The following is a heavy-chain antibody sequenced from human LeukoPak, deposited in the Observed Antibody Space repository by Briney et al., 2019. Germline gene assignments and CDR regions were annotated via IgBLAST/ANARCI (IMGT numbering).Heavy chain of an antibody. V-gene: IGHV1-18*01. CDR3: ARVGPSHFYDSSGYFDY. J-gene: IGHJ4*02. CDR1: GYTFTSYG. CDR2: ISAYNSNT. D-gene: IGHD3-22*01. Sequence: ASVKVSCKASGYTFTSYGISWVRQAAGQGLEWMGWISAYNSNTNYAQKLQGRVTMTTDTSTSTAYMELRSLRSDDTALYYCARVGPSHFYDSSGYFDYWGQGTLVTVSS.